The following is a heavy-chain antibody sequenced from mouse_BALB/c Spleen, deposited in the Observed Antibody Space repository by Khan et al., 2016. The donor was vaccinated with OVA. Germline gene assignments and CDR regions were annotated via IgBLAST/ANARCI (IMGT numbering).Heavy chain of an antibody. D-gene: IGHD2-13*01. CDR3: ARGYYGDPFAY. J-gene: IGHJ3*01. CDR1: GFTFSDYY. Sequence: EVELVESGGGLVKPGGSLKLSCAASGFTFSDYYMYWIRQTPEKRLEWVATISDGGSYTYYPDSVKGRFTISRDDAKNNLYLQRSSLKSEDTAMYYWARGYYGDPFAYWGQGTLVTVSA. CDR2: ISDGGSYT. V-gene: IGHV5-4*02.